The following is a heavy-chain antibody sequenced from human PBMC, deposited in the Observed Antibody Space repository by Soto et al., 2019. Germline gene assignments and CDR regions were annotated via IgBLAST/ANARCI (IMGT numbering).Heavy chain of an antibody. Sequence: QVQLVESGGGVVQPGRSLRLSCAASGFTFSSYVMHWVRQAPGTGLEWVAIISYDGNKKYYADSVKGRFTISRDNSKNTLYLQMNSLRSEDTAVYYCARAGCDGGSCYTLVGLRYGMDVWGQGTTVTVSS. CDR1: GFTFSSYV. V-gene: IGHV3-30-3*01. D-gene: IGHD2-15*01. CDR3: ARAGCDGGSCYTLVGLRYGMDV. CDR2: ISYDGNKK. J-gene: IGHJ6*02.